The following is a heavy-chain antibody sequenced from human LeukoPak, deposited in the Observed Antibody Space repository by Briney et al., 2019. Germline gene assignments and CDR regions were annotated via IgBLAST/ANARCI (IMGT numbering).Heavy chain of an antibody. J-gene: IGHJ4*02. CDR3: ARLRDSSSCWDY. D-gene: IGHD6-13*01. V-gene: IGHV4-39*01. CDR1: GGSLSSSSYY. CDR2: IYYSGST. Sequence: SEALSLTCTVSGGSLSSSSYYWGWVRQPPGKGLGWIGSIYYSGSTYYNPSLRSRVTISVDTSKNQLSLKLSSVTAADTAVYYCARLRDSSSCWDYWGQRTLVTVSS.